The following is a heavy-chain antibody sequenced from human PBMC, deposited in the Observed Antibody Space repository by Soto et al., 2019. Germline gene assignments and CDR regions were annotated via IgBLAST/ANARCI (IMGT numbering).Heavy chain of an antibody. Sequence: ASVKVSCKVSGYTLTELSMHWVRQAPGKGLEWMGGFDPEDGETIYAQKFQGRVTMTEDTSTDTAYMGLSSLRSEDTAVYYCATRYVDHQITSLGHMAFWGKGTTVTVSS. J-gene: IGHJ6*03. CDR3: ATRYVDHQITSLGHMAF. CDR1: GYTLTELS. CDR2: FDPEDGET. D-gene: IGHD3-3*01. V-gene: IGHV1-24*01.